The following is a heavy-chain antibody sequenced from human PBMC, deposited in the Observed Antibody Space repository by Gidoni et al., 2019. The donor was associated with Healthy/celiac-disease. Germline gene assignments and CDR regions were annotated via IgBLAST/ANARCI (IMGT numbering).Heavy chain of an antibody. CDR1: GYTRTELS. V-gene: IGHV1-24*01. J-gene: IGHJ5*02. D-gene: IGHD2-15*01. CDR2: FDPEDCET. Sequence: QVQLVQSRAEVKKPGASVKGTCKVTGYTRTELSMPGVRQAPGQGLEWMGGFDPEDCETIYAQKFQGRVTMTEDTSTDTAYMELSSLRSEDTAVYCCATVGAECSGGSCYQHNWFDPWGQGTLVTVSS. CDR3: ATVGAECSGGSCYQHNWFDP.